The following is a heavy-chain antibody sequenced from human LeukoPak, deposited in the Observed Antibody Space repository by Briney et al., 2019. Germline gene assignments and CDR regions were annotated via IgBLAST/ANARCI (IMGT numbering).Heavy chain of an antibody. D-gene: IGHD5-24*01. J-gene: IGHJ4*02. CDR1: GFTFSSYA. V-gene: IGHV3-23*01. Sequence: TGGSLRLSCAASGFTFSSYAMTWVRQAPGKGLEWVSDISGNGDITYYADSVKGRFTISRDNSKNTLYLQMNGLRAEDTAVYYCAKDLRDGYNPGRYYWGQGTLVTVSS. CDR3: AKDLRDGYNPGRYY. CDR2: ISGNGDIT.